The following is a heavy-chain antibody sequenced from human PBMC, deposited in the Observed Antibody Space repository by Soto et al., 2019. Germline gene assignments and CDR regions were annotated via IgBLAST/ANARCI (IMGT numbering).Heavy chain of an antibody. V-gene: IGHV1-3*01. CDR1: GYTFTSYA. Sequence: GASVKVSCKASGYTFTSYAMHWVRQAPGQRLEWMGWISAGNGNTKYSQKFQGRVTITRDTSASTAYMELSSLRSEDTAVYYCARSPTYYYDSSGYSYFDYWGQGTLVAVSS. J-gene: IGHJ4*02. CDR3: ARSPTYYYDSSGYSYFDY. CDR2: ISAGNGNT. D-gene: IGHD3-22*01.